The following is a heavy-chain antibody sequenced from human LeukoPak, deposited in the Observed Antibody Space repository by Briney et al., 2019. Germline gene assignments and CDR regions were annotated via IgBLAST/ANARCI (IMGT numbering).Heavy chain of an antibody. Sequence: PSETLSLTCTVSGGFIGSHFWNWIRQSPGKGLEWMGYIYYSGSTEYNPSLKSRISISVDTSKNKFSLKLTSVTAADTAVYYCARDSGVRGVIGYWGQGTLVTVSS. J-gene: IGHJ4*02. V-gene: IGHV4-59*11. D-gene: IGHD3-10*01. CDR1: GGFIGSHF. CDR3: ARDSGVRGVIGY. CDR2: IYYSGST.